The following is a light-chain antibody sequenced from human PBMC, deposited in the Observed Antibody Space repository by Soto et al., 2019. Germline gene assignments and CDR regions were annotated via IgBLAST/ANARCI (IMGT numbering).Light chain of an antibody. CDR2: EGT. CDR1: STDFENYNL. Sequence: QSALTQPASVSGSHGLSITISCTRSSTDFENYNLVSWYQHCPDKAPKLIIYEGTKRPSEISDRFSGSKSGNTASLTVSGLQAEDEADYYCSSYAGDNNFVFGGGTKLTVL. V-gene: IGLV2-14*02. CDR3: SSYAGDNNFV. J-gene: IGLJ2*01.